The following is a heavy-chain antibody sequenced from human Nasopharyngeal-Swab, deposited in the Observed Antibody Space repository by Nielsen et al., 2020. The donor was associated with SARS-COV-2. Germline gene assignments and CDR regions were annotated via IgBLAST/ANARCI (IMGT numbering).Heavy chain of an antibody. CDR3: ARGYCSGGSCYSDYYYGMDV. Sequence: WIRQPPGKGLEWIGRIYTSGSTNYNPSLKSRVTISVGTSKNQFSLKLSSVTAADTAVYYCARGYCSGGSCYSDYYYGMDVWGQGTTVTVSS. D-gene: IGHD2-15*01. CDR2: IYTSGST. V-gene: IGHV4-61*02. J-gene: IGHJ6*02.